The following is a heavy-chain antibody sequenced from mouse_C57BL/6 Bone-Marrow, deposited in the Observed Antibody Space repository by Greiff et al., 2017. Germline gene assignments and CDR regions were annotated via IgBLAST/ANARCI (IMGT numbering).Heavy chain of an antibody. D-gene: IGHD1-1*01. CDR3: ARRTVVGRYFDV. CDR1: GYAFSSSW. J-gene: IGHJ1*03. V-gene: IGHV1-82*01. Sequence: SGPELVKPGASVKISCKASGYAFSSSWMNWVKQRPGKGLEWIGRIYPGDGDTNYNGKFKGKATLTADKSSSTAYMQLSSLTSEDSAVYFCARRTVVGRYFDVWGTGTTVTVSS. CDR2: IYPGDGDT.